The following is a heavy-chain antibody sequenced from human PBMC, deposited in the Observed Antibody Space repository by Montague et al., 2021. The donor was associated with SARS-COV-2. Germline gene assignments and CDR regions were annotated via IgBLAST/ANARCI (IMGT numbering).Heavy chain of an antibody. J-gene: IGHJ4*02. CDR3: ARDNYDYVWGSYRYIY. V-gene: IGHV3-30*04. Sequence: SLRLSCAASGFTLSSYAMHWVRQAPGKGLEWVAVISYDGSNKYYADSVKGRFTISREMNSLRAEDTAVYYCARDNYDYVWGSYRYIYWGQGTLVTVSS. CDR2: ISYDGSNK. CDR1: GFTLSSYA. D-gene: IGHD3-16*02.